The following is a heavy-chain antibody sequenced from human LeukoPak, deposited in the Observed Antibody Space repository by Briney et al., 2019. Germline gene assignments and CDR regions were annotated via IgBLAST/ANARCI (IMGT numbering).Heavy chain of an antibody. CDR1: GFTFSSYA. V-gene: IGHV3-23*01. D-gene: IGHD5-18*01. CDR2: ISGSGGST. Sequence: GGSLRLSCAASGFTFSSYAMSWVRQAPGKGLEWVSAISGSGGSTYYADSVKGRFTISRDNAKNSLYLQMNSLRAEDTAVYYCARRAMEENFDYWGQGTLVTVSS. CDR3: ARRAMEENFDY. J-gene: IGHJ4*02.